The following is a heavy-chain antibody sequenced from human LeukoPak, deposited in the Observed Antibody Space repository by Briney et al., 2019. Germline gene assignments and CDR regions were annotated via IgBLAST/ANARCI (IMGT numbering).Heavy chain of an antibody. CDR3: ARQRGGRVTRPRYGLDV. J-gene: IGHJ6*02. V-gene: IGHV5-51*01. CDR2: IYPADSDT. CDR1: GYSFTTYW. Sequence: GESLKISCQSSGYSFTTYWIGWVRQMPGKGLEWMGIIYPADSDTRYSPSFQGQVTISVDKSISTAYLQWSSLKASDSAMYYCARQRGGRVTRPRYGLDVWGQGTTVTVSS. D-gene: IGHD2-21*02.